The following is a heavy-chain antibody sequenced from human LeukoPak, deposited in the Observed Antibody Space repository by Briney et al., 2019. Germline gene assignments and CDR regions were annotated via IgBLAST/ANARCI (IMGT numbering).Heavy chain of an antibody. J-gene: IGHJ3*02. V-gene: IGHV1-69*01. CDR2: IIPIFGTA. CDR3: ARGTEGLDAFDI. Sequence: SVKVSCKASGGTFSSYAISWVRQAPGQGLEWMGGIIPIFGTANYAQKFQGRVAITADESTSTAYMELSSLRSEDTAVYYCARGTEGLDAFDIWGQGTMVTVSS. CDR1: GGTFSSYA. D-gene: IGHD2-2*01.